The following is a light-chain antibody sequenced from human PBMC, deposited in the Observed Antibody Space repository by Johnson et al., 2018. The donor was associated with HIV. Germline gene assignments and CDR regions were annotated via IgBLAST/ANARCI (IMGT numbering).Light chain of an antibody. J-gene: IGLJ1*01. CDR2: KNN. V-gene: IGLV1-51*02. CDR1: SSNIGNNY. CDR3: ETWDTSLSAGGV. Sequence: QSVLTQPPSVSAAPGQKVTISCSGSSSNIGNNYVSWYQQLPGTAPKLLIYKNNERPSGIPDRFSGSKSGTSATLCITGLQTGDEADYYCETWDTSLSAGGVFGTGTKVTVL.